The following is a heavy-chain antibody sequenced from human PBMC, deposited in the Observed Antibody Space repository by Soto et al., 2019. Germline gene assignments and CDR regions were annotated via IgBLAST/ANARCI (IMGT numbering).Heavy chain of an antibody. Sequence: ASVKVSCKTSGYSFTSLDINWVRQAPGQGPEWMGWMNPSRGKAGYAQKFQDRVIMTRDTSTSTAYMELRSLRYEDTAVYYCGRGVRAGIDHWGQGTLVTVSS. J-gene: IGHJ4*02. CDR1: GYSFTSLD. V-gene: IGHV1-8*01. CDR2: MNPSRGKA. CDR3: GRGVRAGIDH. D-gene: IGHD6-13*01.